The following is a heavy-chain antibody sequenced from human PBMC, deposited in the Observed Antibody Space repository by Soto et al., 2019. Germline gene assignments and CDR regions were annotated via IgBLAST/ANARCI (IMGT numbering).Heavy chain of an antibody. CDR1: GDTFSSYA. CDR3: ARVGPAHYYDSSGYYSPLDY. J-gene: IGHJ4*02. Sequence: QVQLVQSGAEVKKPGSSVKVSCKASGDTFSSYAINWVRQAPGQGLEWMGGIIPMFGTANYAQKFKGRVTIIAGESTSTVYMELSSLSSEDTAVYYCARVGPAHYYDSSGYYSPLDYWGQGTLVTVSS. CDR2: IIPMFGTA. D-gene: IGHD3-22*01. V-gene: IGHV1-69*01.